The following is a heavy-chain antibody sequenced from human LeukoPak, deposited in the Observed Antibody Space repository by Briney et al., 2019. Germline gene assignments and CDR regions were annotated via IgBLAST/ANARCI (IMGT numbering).Heavy chain of an antibody. V-gene: IGHV1-18*01. CDR2: ISAYNGNT. Sequence: ASVKVSCKASGYTFTSYGISWVRQAPGQGLEWMGWISAYNGNTNYAQKLQGRVTMTTDTSTSTAYMELRSLRSDDTAVYYCAREPPDYYDSTALDFDYWGQGTLVTVSS. CDR3: AREPPDYYDSTALDFDY. D-gene: IGHD3-22*01. CDR1: GYTFTSYG. J-gene: IGHJ4*02.